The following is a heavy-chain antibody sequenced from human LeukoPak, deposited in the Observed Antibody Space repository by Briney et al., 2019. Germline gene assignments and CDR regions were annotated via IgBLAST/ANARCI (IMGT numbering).Heavy chain of an antibody. D-gene: IGHD5-18*01. Sequence: SETLSLTCTVSGGSMTTHHWNWIRQTPGKGLEWIGYVFDSGRTKENPSLKSRVTLSADTSKNQLSLRLSSVTAADTAVYYCTTIKRGNIFGYFDFWGRGILVTVSS. CDR1: GGSMTTHH. CDR2: VFDSGRT. J-gene: IGHJ4*02. V-gene: IGHV4-59*11. CDR3: TTIKRGNIFGYFDF.